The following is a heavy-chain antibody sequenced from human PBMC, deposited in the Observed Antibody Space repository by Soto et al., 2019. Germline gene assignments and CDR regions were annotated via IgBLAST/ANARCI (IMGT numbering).Heavy chain of an antibody. J-gene: IGHJ3*02. V-gene: IGHV1-2*02. D-gene: IGHD3-22*01. CDR2: ISPKSGGT. Sequence: QVQLVQSGAEVQKPGASVKVSCKASGYTFSDYYVHWVRQAPGQGLEWMGWISPKSGGTNYAQKFQGRVTMTMDTSIFTAYMELSRLRSDDTAVYYCTRNAFYYNSSGYHDGFDIWGQGTLVTVSS. CDR3: TRNAFYYNSSGYHDGFDI. CDR1: GYTFSDYY.